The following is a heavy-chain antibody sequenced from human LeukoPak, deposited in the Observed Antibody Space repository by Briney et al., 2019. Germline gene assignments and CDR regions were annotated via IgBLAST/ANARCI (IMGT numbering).Heavy chain of an antibody. D-gene: IGHD5-18*01. Sequence: GGSLRLSCAASGFTFSSYSMTWVRQAPGKGLEWVSSISSSSSYIYYADSVKGRFTISRDNAKNSLYLQMNSLRAEDTAVYYCATNGRGYSYGYVEDGMDVWGQGTTVTVSS. V-gene: IGHV3-21*01. J-gene: IGHJ6*02. CDR2: ISSSSSYI. CDR3: ATNGRGYSYGYVEDGMDV. CDR1: GFTFSSYS.